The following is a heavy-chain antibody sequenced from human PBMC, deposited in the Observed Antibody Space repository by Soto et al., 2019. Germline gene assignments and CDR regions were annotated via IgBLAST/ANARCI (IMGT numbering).Heavy chain of an antibody. Sequence: SETLSLTCTVSGDSISRGGYYWSWIRQHPGKGLEWIGYIYYSVSFHNNPSLKSRVTISVSTPKNQFFLTLSSVTAADTALYYCERAKFVLAFWEWSDPRGQGTLVTFSS. V-gene: IGHV4-31*03. CDR2: IYYSVSF. J-gene: IGHJ5*02. D-gene: IGHD3-3*01. CDR3: ERAKFVLAFWEWSDP. CDR1: GDSISRGGYY.